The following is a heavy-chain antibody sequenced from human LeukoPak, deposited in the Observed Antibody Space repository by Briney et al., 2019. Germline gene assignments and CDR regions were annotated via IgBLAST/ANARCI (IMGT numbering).Heavy chain of an antibody. J-gene: IGHJ6*02. D-gene: IGHD5-18*01. V-gene: IGHV3-30*03. CDR1: GFTFSSYG. CDR2: ISYDGSNK. CDR3: ARDAVDTANAV. Sequence: GGSLRLSCAASGFTFSSYGMHWVRQAPGKGLEWVAVISYDGSNKYYADSVKGRFTISRDNAKNTLYLQMNSLRAEDTAVYYCARDAVDTANAVWGQGTTVTVSS.